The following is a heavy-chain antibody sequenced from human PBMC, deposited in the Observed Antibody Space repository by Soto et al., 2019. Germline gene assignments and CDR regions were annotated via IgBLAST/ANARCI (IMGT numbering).Heavy chain of an antibody. D-gene: IGHD2-15*01. J-gene: IGHJ4*02. CDR1: GGSISSSSYY. CDR3: ARPDPVYCSGGSCYSD. CDR2: IYYSGST. Sequence: QLQLQESGPGLVKPSETLSLTCTVSGGSISSSSYYWGWIRQPPGKGLEWIGSIYYSGSTYYNPSLKSRVTISVDTSKNQFSLKLSYVTAADTAVYYCARPDPVYCSGGSCYSDWGQGTLVTVSS. V-gene: IGHV4-39*01.